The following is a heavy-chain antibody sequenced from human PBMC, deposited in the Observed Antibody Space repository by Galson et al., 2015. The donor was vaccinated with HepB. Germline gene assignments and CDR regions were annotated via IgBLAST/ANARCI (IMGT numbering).Heavy chain of an antibody. CDR3: VKLGHPYVCGRYRYDAFEI. CDR2: VSNSGYTT. Sequence: SLRLSCAASGFTFHTYAMSWVRQVPGKGLEWVSVVSNSGYTTYYEASVKGRFTISRDNSNNTLSLQMDRLRDDDTAKYYCVKLGHPYVCGRYRYDAFEIWGQGTMVTVSS. V-gene: IGHV3-23*01. CDR1: GFTFHTYA. J-gene: IGHJ3*02. D-gene: IGHD3-16*02.